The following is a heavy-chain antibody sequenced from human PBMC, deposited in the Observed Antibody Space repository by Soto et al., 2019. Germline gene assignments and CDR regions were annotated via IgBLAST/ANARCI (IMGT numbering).Heavy chain of an antibody. CDR2: IYSGGST. Sequence: PGGSLRLSCAASGFTVSSNYMSWVRQAPGKGLEWVSVIYSGGSTYYADSVKGRFTISRDNSKNTLYLQMNSLRAEDTAVYYCADSSSWSSGAFDIWGQGTMVTVSS. D-gene: IGHD6-13*01. CDR1: GFTVSSNY. J-gene: IGHJ3*02. CDR3: ADSSSWSSGAFDI. V-gene: IGHV3-66*01.